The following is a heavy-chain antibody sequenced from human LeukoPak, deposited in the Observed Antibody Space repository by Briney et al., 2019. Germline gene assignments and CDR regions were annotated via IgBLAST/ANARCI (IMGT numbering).Heavy chain of an antibody. J-gene: IGHJ4*02. CDR2: ISWNSGSI. CDR1: GFTFDDYA. D-gene: IGHD1-26*01. CDR3: AKDVSGSYSTAYFDY. Sequence: GGSLRLSCAASGFTFDDYAMDWARQAPGKGLEWVSGISWNSGSIGYADSVKGRFTISRDNAKNSLYLQMNSLRAEDTALYYCAKDVSGSYSTAYFDYWGQGTLVTVSS. V-gene: IGHV3-9*01.